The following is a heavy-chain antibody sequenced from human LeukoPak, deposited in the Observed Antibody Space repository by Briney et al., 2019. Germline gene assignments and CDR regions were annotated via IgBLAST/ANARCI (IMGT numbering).Heavy chain of an antibody. CDR1: GYTFTNYH. J-gene: IGHJ4*02. V-gene: IGHV1-8*03. Sequence: ASVKVSCKASGYTFTNYHITWVRQAPGQGLEWMGWMNPNSGNTGYAQKFQGRVTITRNTSISTAYMELSSLRSEDTAVYYCARGWYGDYWGQGTLVTVSS. CDR2: MNPNSGNT. CDR3: ARGWYGDY. D-gene: IGHD6-13*01.